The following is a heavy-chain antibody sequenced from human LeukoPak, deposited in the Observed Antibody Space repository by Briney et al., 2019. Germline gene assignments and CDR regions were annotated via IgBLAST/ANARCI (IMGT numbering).Heavy chain of an antibody. J-gene: IGHJ4*02. V-gene: IGHV1-8*03. CDR1: GYTFTSYD. CDR2: MNPNSGNT. D-gene: IGHD1-26*01. CDR3: ARGRSYSLDY. Sequence: ASVTVSFKSSGYTFTSYDINWVRQATGQGLEWMGWMNPNSGNTGYAQKFQGRVTITRNTSISTAYMELSSLRSEDTAVYYCARGRSYSLDYWGQGTLVTVSS.